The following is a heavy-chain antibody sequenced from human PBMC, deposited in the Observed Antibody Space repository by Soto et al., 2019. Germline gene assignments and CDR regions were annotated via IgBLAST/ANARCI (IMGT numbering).Heavy chain of an antibody. CDR2: TDTDGSDT. CDR3: ARDRGWSLFDY. D-gene: IGHD6-19*01. V-gene: IGHV3-74*01. J-gene: IGHJ4*02. CDR1: GFTFSTYW. Sequence: EVQLVESGGGLVQLGGSLRLSCAASGFTFSTYWMYWVRQVPGKGLVWVSRTDTDGSDTSYADSVKGRFTISRDNAKNTLYLQMNSLRAEDTAVYYCARDRGWSLFDYWGQGTLVTVSS.